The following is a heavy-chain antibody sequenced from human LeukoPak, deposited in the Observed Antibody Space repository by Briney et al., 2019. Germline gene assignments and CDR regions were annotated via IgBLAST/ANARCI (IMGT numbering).Heavy chain of an antibody. Sequence: RASVKVSCKASGHTFISYYMHWVRQAPGQGLEWMGIINPSGGSTSYAQKFQGRVTMTRDTSTSTVYMQLSSLTSEDTAVYYCARGLGASPYYFDYWGQGTLVTVSS. D-gene: IGHD1-26*01. CDR1: GHTFISYY. J-gene: IGHJ4*02. V-gene: IGHV1-46*01. CDR3: ARGLGASPYYFDY. CDR2: INPSGGST.